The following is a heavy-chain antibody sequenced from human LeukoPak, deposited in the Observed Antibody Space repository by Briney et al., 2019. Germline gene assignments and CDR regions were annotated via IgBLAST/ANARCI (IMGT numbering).Heavy chain of an antibody. D-gene: IGHD4-17*01. Sequence: GASVKVSCKASGGTFSSYAISWVRRAPGQGLEWMGRIIPIFGIANYAQKFQGRVTITADKSTSTAYVELSSLRSEDTAVYYCARDRERTVTTNRWFDPWGQGTLVTVSS. CDR1: GGTFSSYA. CDR3: ARDRERTVTTNRWFDP. CDR2: IIPIFGIA. V-gene: IGHV1-69*04. J-gene: IGHJ5*02.